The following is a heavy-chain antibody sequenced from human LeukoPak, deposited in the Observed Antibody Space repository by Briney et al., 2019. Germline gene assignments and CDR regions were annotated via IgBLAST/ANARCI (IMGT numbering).Heavy chain of an antibody. D-gene: IGHD3-3*01. CDR3: ARHGGGANFFDPLDS. V-gene: IGHV3-66*02. J-gene: IGHJ4*02. CDR2: IYAGGSA. Sequence: SGGALRLSCAASGFSVSDSYVSWVRQAPRRGLEWVSLIYAGGSANFADSVKGRFTLSRDSSKNTLYLEMNSLRPEDTAVYYCARHGGGANFFDPLDSWGQGTLVTVSS. CDR1: GFSVSDSY.